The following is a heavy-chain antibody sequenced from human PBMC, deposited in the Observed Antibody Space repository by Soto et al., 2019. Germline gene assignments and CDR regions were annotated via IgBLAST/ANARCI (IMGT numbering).Heavy chain of an antibody. CDR1: GVSISSGGYY. Sequence: PSETLSLTCTVSGVSISSGGYYWSWIRQHPGKGLEWIGYIYYSGSIYYNPSLKSRVTISVDTSKNQFSLKLSSVTAADTAVYYCARVGYFISTSCSQSAPWAQGPLVTVPS. CDR2: IYYSGSI. V-gene: IGHV4-31*03. J-gene: IGHJ5*02. D-gene: IGHD2-2*01. CDR3: ARVGYFISTSCSQSAP.